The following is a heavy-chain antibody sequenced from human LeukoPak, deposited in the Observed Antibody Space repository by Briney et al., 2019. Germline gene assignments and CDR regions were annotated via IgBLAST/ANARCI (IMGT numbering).Heavy chain of an antibody. CDR3: ARGYGYKDY. CDR1: GGSFSGYY. CDR2: INHSGST. Sequence: SEALSLTCAVYGGSFSGYYWSWIRQPPGKGLEWIGEINHSGSTNYNPSLKSRVTISVDTSKNQFSLKLSSVTAADTAVYYCARGYGYKDYWGQGTLVTVSS. D-gene: IGHD5-18*01. J-gene: IGHJ4*02. V-gene: IGHV4-34*01.